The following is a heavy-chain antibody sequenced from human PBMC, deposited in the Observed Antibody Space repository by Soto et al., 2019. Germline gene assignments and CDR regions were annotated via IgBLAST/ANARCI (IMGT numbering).Heavy chain of an antibody. J-gene: IGHJ5*02. D-gene: IGHD6-13*01. CDR3: AKDPIAAAGYNWFDP. V-gene: IGHV3-9*01. CDR1: GFTFDDYA. Sequence: VQLVESGGGLVQPGRSLRLSCAASGFTFDDYAMHWVRQAPGKGLEWVSGISWNSGSIGYADSVKGRFTISRDNAKNSLYLQMNSLRAEDTALYYCAKDPIAAAGYNWFDPWGQGTLVTVSS. CDR2: ISWNSGSI.